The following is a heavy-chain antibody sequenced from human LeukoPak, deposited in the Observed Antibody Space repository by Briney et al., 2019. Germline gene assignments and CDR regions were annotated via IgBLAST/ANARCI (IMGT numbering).Heavy chain of an antibody. V-gene: IGHV3-30*02. D-gene: IGHD2-8*01. Sequence: GGSLRLSCAASGFTFSSYGMHWARQAPGKGLEWVAFIGYDGSNKYYADSVKGRFTISRGNSKNTLYLQMNSLRAEDTAVYYCAKDSMLSPTPEYFQHWGQGTLVTVSS. CDR1: GFTFSSYG. J-gene: IGHJ1*01. CDR2: IGYDGSNK. CDR3: AKDSMLSPTPEYFQH.